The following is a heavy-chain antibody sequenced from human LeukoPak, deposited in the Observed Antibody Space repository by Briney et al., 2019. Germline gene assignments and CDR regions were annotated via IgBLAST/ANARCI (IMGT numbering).Heavy chain of an antibody. J-gene: IGHJ5*02. CDR3: ARVWPSSGWYL. CDR1: GFSFSSFS. CDR2: INADGSGT. V-gene: IGHV3-74*01. Sequence: PGGSLRLSCAVSGFSFSSFSMHWVRQAPGKGLMWVSRINADGSGTRYADSVEGRFTVSRDNAKNSLYLQMNSLRAEDTAVYYCARVWPSSGWYLWGQGTLVTVSS. D-gene: IGHD6-19*01.